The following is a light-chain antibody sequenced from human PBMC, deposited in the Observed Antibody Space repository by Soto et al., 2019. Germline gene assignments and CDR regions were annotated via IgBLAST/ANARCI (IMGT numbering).Light chain of an antibody. CDR1: QSISFW. V-gene: IGKV1-5*03. CDR3: QHWNDYSWT. CDR2: QTS. J-gene: IGKJ1*01. Sequence: DIHMTQSPSTLSASVGDRVTITCRASQSISFWLAWYQQKPGKAPNLLIYQTSSLETGVPSRFSGSGSGTEFTLTISSLQPDDFATYYCQHWNDYSWTFGQGTKVEVK.